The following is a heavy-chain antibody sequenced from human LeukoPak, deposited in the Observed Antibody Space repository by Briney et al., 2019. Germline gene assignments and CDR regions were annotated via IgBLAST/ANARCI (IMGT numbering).Heavy chain of an antibody. V-gene: IGHV1-8*01. J-gene: IGHJ3*02. D-gene: IGHD3-22*01. CDR2: MDGSSGKT. Sequence: ASVKVSCKTSGYTFTSYDINWVRQATGQGLEWMGGMDGSSGKTAYAQKFLGRVTITRNTSISTAYMELSSLTSEDTAVYYCARLYYYASSGYDALDIWGQGIMVTVSS. CDR1: GYTFTSYD. CDR3: ARLYYYASSGYDALDI.